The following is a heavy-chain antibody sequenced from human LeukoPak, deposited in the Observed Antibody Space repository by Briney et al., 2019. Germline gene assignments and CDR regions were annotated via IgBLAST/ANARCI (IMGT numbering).Heavy chain of an antibody. V-gene: IGHV3-74*01. CDR3: AKEAGSSNWYIDY. J-gene: IGHJ4*02. CDR1: GFTFSSYW. CDR2: INSDGSST. D-gene: IGHD6-19*01. Sequence: PGGSLRLSCAASGFTFSSYWMHWVRQAPGKGLVWVSRINSDGSSTSYADSVKGRFTISRDTSKNTLYLQMNSLRADDTAVYYCAKEAGSSNWYIDYWGQGTLVTVSS.